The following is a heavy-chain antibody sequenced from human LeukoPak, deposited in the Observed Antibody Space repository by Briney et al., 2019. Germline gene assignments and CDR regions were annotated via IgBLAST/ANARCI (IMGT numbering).Heavy chain of an antibody. CDR1: GYTFTSYD. Sequence: ASVKVSCKASGYTFTSYDINWVRQATGQGLEWMGRIIPILGIANYAQKFQGRVTITADTSATTAYMELSSLRSEDTAVYYCARVLELRGAWGQGTLVTVSS. D-gene: IGHD3-10*01. V-gene: IGHV1-69*04. J-gene: IGHJ4*02. CDR3: ARVLELRGA. CDR2: IIPILGIA.